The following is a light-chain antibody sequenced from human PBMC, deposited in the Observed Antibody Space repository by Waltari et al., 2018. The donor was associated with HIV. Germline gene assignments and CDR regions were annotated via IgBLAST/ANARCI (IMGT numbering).Light chain of an antibody. CDR3: SSYTSSRSYV. CDR1: SSDVGGSNV. CDR2: AVS. J-gene: IGLJ1*01. V-gene: IGLV2-14*03. Sequence: QPALTQPASVSGSPGQSITISGTGTSSDVGGSNVVSWYQQHPGKAPKLIIYAVSNRPSGVSNRFSGSKSGNTAYLTISGLQAEDEADYYCSSYTSSRSYVFGTGTRVTV.